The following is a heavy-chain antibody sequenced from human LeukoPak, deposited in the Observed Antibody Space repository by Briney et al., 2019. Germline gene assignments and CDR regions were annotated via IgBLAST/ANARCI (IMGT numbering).Heavy chain of an antibody. J-gene: IGHJ6*03. Sequence: GGSLRLSCAASGFTFSGYAMSWVRQAPGKGLEWVSAISGSGGSTYYADSVKGRFTISRDNSKNTLYLQMNSLRAEDTAVYYCAKAGDFGVVIIRHYYMDVWGKGTTVTVSS. V-gene: IGHV3-23*01. CDR3: AKAGDFGVVIIRHYYMDV. D-gene: IGHD3-3*01. CDR1: GFTFSGYA. CDR2: ISGSGGST.